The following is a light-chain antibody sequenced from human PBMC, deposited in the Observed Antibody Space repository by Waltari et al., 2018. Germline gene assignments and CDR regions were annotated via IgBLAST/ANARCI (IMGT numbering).Light chain of an antibody. J-gene: IGKJ4*01. CDR1: QTVTYNF. CDR3: QQYDGLVLT. CDR2: GAS. Sequence: EIVLTQSPGTLSLSPGERATLSCRASQTVTYNFLNWYQQKPGQAPRLLIHGASSRATGIPDRFSGSGSGTDFTLTISRREPDDFAVYYCQQYDGLVLTFGGGTKVEI. V-gene: IGKV3-20*01.